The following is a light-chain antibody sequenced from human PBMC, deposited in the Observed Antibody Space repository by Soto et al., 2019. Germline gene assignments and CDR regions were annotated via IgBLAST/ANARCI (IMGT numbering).Light chain of an antibody. CDR3: SSYTSSSTYV. J-gene: IGLJ1*01. Sequence: ALTQPASVSGSPGQSIAIACTGTSSDVGAYDYVSWYQQHPGKAPKVMIYDVSNRPSGVSNRFSGSKSGNTASLTISGLQAEDEADYYCSSYTSSSTYVFGTGTKVTVL. CDR1: SSDVGAYDY. CDR2: DVS. V-gene: IGLV2-14*01.